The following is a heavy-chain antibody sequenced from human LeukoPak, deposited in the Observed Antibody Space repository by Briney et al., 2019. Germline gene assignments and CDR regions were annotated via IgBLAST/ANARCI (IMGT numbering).Heavy chain of an antibody. CDR1: GFTFTTYW. CDR2: IREDGSRD. J-gene: IGHJ5*01. CDR3: ARDGGGYDS. D-gene: IGHD5-24*01. Sequence: GGSLRLSCAASGFTFTTYWMGWVRQTPGKGLEWVANIREDGSRDYYVDSVKGRFTISRDNAKNLLYLQMKSLRAEDTATYYCARDGGGYDSWGQGTLVTVSS. V-gene: IGHV3-7*01.